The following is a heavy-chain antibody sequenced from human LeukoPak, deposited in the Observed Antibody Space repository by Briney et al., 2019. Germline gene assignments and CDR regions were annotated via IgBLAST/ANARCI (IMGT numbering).Heavy chain of an antibody. D-gene: IGHD3-10*01. CDR3: ARNIWFGESADAFDI. J-gene: IGHJ3*02. V-gene: IGHV1-2*02. CDR2: INPNSGGT. Sequence: GASVKVSCKASGYTFTGYYMHWVRQAPGQGLEWMGWINPNSGGTNYAQKFQGRVTMTRDKSIGTAYMELSRLTSDDTAVYYCARNIWFGESADAFDIWGQGTMVTVSS. CDR1: GYTFTGYY.